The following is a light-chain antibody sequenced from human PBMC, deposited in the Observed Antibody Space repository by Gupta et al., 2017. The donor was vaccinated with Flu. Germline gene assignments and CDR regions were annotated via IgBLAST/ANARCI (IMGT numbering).Light chain of an antibody. CDR1: QSINKF. V-gene: IGKV1-39*01. Sequence: DVQMTQSPSSLFASVGDRVSITCRASQSINKFLNWYQQKPGKAPKLLIYSTPTLQTGVPSRFSGSGSETDFTLTISSLQPDDFATYYCQETYRTSLTFGPGTKV. CDR3: QETYRTSLT. J-gene: IGKJ3*01. CDR2: STP.